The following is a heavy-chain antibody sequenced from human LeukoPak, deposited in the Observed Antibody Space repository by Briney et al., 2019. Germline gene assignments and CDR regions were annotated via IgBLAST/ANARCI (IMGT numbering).Heavy chain of an antibody. CDR3: ASLLNAGYTSGWYDY. CDR1: GFTFSGYW. CDR2: ISSSSSNI. J-gene: IGHJ4*02. V-gene: IGHV3-48*02. Sequence: GGSLRLSCAASGFTFSGYWMQWVRQAAGKGREWVSYISSSSSNIYYRDSVKGPFTIYRDNAKTSLYLPMTSLRDQDTAVSYCASLLNAGYTSGWYDYWGQGTLVTVSS. D-gene: IGHD6-19*01.